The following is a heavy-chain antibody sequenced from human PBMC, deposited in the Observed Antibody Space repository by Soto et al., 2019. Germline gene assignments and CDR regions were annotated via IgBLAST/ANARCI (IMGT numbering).Heavy chain of an antibody. V-gene: IGHV5-51*01. CDR2: IYPGDSDT. J-gene: IGHJ4*02. CDR1: GYIFTSYW. Sequence: PGESLKISCNGSGYIFTSYWIGWVRQMPGKGLERMGIIYPGDSDTRYSPSFQGQVTISADKSISTAYLQWSSLKASDTAMYYCARLGIAAAGHLDYWGQGTLVTVSS. CDR3: ARLGIAAAGHLDY. D-gene: IGHD6-13*01.